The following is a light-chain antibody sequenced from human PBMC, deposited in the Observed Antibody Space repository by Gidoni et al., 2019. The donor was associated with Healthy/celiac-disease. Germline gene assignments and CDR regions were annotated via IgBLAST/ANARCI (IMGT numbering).Light chain of an antibody. V-gene: IGKV4-1*01. J-gene: IGKJ1*01. Sequence: DIVMTQSPDSLAVSLGERATINCKSSQSVLYSSNNKNYLAWYQQKPGQPPKLLIYWASTRESGVPDRVSGSGSGTDFTLTISSLQAEDVAVYYCQKYYSTPRTFGQGTKVEIK. CDR3: QKYYSTPRT. CDR2: WAS. CDR1: QSVLYSSNNKNY.